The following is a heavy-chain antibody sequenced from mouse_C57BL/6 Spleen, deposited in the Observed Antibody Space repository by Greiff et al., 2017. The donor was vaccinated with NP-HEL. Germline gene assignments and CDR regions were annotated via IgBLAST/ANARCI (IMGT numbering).Heavy chain of an antibody. Sequence: ESGPGMVKPSQSLSLTCTVTGYSITSGYDWHWIRHFPGNKLEWMGYISYSGSTNYNPSLKSRISITHDSSKNHFFLKLNSVTTEDTATYYCARGHYSNLFDYWGQGTTLTVSS. J-gene: IGHJ2*01. CDR3: ARGHYSNLFDY. CDR1: GYSITSGYD. V-gene: IGHV3-1*01. D-gene: IGHD2-5*01. CDR2: ISYSGST.